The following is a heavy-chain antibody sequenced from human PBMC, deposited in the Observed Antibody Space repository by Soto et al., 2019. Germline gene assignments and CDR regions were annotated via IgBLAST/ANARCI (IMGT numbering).Heavy chain of an antibody. Sequence: QVQLQESGPGLVKPSETLSLTCSVSNGSISGYYWSWIRQPPGKGLEWIGYVYSSGRTDNNPSLQSRVTISVDTSKNQFSLRXXXVXXXXTXXXXXXXXXXXXXLMSWGQGTQVTVSS. V-gene: IGHV4-59*01. CDR1: NGSISGYY. J-gene: IGHJ5*02. D-gene: IGHD3-16*01. CDR2: VYSSGRT. CDR3: XXXXXXXXLMS.